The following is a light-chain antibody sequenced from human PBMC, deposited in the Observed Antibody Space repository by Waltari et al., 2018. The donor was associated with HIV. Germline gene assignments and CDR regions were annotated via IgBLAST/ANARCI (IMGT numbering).Light chain of an antibody. CDR3: QQYNSGSRT. J-gene: IGKJ3*01. V-gene: IGKV1-5*03. Sequence: IHITQSPSPLSSSIGDRVNIPCRASQSAGTWLAWYQQKAGKAPDLLIYGASTLEHGVPLRFSGTGSGTDFTLTISDLQSDDIATYFCQQYNSGSRTFGPGTKV. CDR1: QSAGTW. CDR2: GAS.